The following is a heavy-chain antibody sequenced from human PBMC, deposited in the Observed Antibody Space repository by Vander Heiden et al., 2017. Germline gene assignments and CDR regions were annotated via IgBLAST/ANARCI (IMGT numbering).Heavy chain of an antibody. CDR2: IKQDGREK. D-gene: IGHD6-19*01. V-gene: IGHV3-7*01. J-gene: IGHJ4*02. Sequence: LVQPGGSLTLSCAASGFTVNIHWRSWVRQAPGKGLEWVANIKQDGREKYYVDSVKGRFTISRDNAKNSLYLQMNSLRAEDTAVYYCTGEGSGWLDYWGQGALVTVSS. CDR3: TGEGSGWLDY. CDR1: GFTVNIHW.